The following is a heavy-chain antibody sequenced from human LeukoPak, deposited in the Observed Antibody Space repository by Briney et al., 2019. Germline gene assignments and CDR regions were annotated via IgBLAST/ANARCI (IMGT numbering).Heavy chain of an antibody. J-gene: IGHJ6*03. CDR2: INHSGST. CDR3: ARTTEGYAGGPGYSYYYYMDV. V-gene: IGHV4-34*01. D-gene: IGHD5-12*01. Sequence: KPPETLSLTCAVYGGSFSGYYWSWIRQPPGKGLEWIGEINHSGSTNYNPSLKSRVTISVDTSKNQVSLKLRSVTAADTAVYYCARTTEGYAGGPGYSYYYYMDVWGKGTTVTVSS. CDR1: GGSFSGYY.